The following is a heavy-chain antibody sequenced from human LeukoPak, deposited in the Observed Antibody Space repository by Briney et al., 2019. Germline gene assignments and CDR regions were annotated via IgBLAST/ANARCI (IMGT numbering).Heavy chain of an antibody. J-gene: IGHJ4*02. CDR2: IYSDGRT. CDR3: ARHPSWPDYGGTFDY. Sequence: SETLSLTCSVSGGSITNTFWSWIRQTPGKGLEWIAYIYSDGRTNYNPSLKSRVTISIDTSKNQFSLKMSPVTAADTAVYYCARHPSWPDYGGTFDYWGQGTLVTVSS. CDR1: GGSITNTF. V-gene: IGHV4-59*08. D-gene: IGHD4-17*01.